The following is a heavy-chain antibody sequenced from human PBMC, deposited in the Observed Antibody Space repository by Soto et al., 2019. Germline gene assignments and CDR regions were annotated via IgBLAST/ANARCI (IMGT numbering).Heavy chain of an antibody. Sequence: GGSLRLSCAASGFTFSSYAMHWVRQAPGKGLEWVAVISYDGSNKYYADSVKGRFTISRDNSKNTLYLQMNSLRAEDTAVYYCARGRSRDAFDIWGKGTMVT. CDR2: ISYDGSNK. J-gene: IGHJ3*02. V-gene: IGHV3-30-3*01. CDR3: ARGRSRDAFDI. CDR1: GFTFSSYA.